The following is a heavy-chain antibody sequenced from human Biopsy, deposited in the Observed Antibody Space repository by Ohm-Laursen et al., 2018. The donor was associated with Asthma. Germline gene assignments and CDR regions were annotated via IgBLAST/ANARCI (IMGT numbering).Heavy chain of an antibody. Sequence: ASVKVSCKASGYPFTDYYVHWVRQAPGQGLEWMGRIDPNSGGTNYAQKFLGRVTMTRDTSVNTAFMVLSRLRSDDTAVYYCARIKIRIGAGTDRYFDLWGRGTLVTDSS. CDR2: IDPNSGGT. D-gene: IGHD3-16*01. CDR3: ARIKIRIGAGTDRYFDL. V-gene: IGHV1-2*06. J-gene: IGHJ2*01. CDR1: GYPFTDYY.